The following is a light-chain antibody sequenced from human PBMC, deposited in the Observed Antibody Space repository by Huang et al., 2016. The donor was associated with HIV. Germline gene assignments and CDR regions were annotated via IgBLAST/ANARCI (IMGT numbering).Light chain of an antibody. J-gene: IGKJ1*01. CDR3: MQALQTPRT. Sequence: DIVMTQSPIFLPVTPGESASISCRSSQSLLHSNGYTYLDWYLQKPGQSPQLLIYLGSNRASGVPDRFSGSGSGTDFTLKISRVEAEDAGVYYCMQALQTPRTFGQGTKVEIK. V-gene: IGKV2-28*01. CDR1: QSLLHSNGYTY. CDR2: LGS.